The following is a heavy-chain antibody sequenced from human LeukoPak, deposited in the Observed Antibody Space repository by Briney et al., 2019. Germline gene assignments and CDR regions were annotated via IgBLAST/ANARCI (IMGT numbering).Heavy chain of an antibody. CDR3: ARSAWEYFDY. J-gene: IGHJ4*02. CDR2: IYHSGST. Sequence: SEILSLTCAVSGYSISSGYYWGWIRQPPGKGLEWIGSIYHSGSTYYNPSLKSRVTISVDTSKNQFSLKLSSVTAADTAVYYCARSAWEYFDYWGQGTLVTVSS. D-gene: IGHD1-26*01. V-gene: IGHV4-38-2*01. CDR1: GYSISSGYY.